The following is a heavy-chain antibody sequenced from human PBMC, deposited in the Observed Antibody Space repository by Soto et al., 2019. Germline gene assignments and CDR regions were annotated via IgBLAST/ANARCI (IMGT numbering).Heavy chain of an antibody. V-gene: IGHV1-46*01. CDR3: ARGGSGYSYGNYYYYYGMDV. CDR1: GYTFTSYY. Sequence: VASVKVSCKASGYTFTSYYMHWVRQAPGQGLEWMGIINPSGGSTSYAQKFQGRVTMTRDTSTSTVYMELSSLRSEDTAVYYCARGGSGYSYGNYYYYYGMDVGGQGTTVTVSS. J-gene: IGHJ6*02. D-gene: IGHD5-18*01. CDR2: INPSGGST.